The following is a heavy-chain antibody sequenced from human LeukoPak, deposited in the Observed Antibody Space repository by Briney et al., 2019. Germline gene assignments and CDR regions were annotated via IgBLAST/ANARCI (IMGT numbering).Heavy chain of an antibody. Sequence: GGSLRLSCAASGFTFSSYAMHWVRQAPGKGLEWVAVISYDGSNKYYADSVKGRFTISRDNSKNTLYLQMNSLRAEDTAVYYCAREEIPSHYYDSSGYYYYWGQGTLATVSS. CDR1: GFTFSSYA. V-gene: IGHV3-30-3*01. D-gene: IGHD3-22*01. J-gene: IGHJ4*02. CDR3: AREEIPSHYYDSSGYYYY. CDR2: ISYDGSNK.